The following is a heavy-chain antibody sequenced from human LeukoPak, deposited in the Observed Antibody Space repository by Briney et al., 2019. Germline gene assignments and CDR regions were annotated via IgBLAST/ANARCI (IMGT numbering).Heavy chain of an antibody. CDR3: ARDQYDYYGSGSLPGYMDV. D-gene: IGHD3-10*01. CDR2: IYTSGST. CDR1: GGSISSYY. V-gene: IGHV4-4*07. Sequence: SETLSLTCTVSGGSISSYYWSWVRQPAAKGLEWIGRIYTSGSTNYNPSLKSRVTMSVDTSKNQFSLKLSSVTAADTAVYYCARDQYDYYGSGSLPGYMDVWGKGTTVTVSS. J-gene: IGHJ6*03.